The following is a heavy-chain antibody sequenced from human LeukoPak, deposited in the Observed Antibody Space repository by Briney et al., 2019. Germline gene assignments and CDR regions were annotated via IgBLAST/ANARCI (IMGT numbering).Heavy chain of an antibody. CDR3: ARQEDYGDPRNWCDP. D-gene: IGHD4-17*01. Sequence: PSETLSLTCTVSGGSISSSSYYWGWIRQPPGTGLEWIGSIYYSGSTYYNPSLKSRVTISVDTSKNQFSLKLSSVTAADTAVYYCARQEDYGDPRNWCDPWGQGTLVTVSS. J-gene: IGHJ5*02. CDR2: IYYSGST. CDR1: GGSISSSSYY. V-gene: IGHV4-39*01.